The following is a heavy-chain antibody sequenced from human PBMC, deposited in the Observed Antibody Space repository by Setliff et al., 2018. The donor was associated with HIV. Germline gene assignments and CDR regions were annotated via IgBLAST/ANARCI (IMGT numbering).Heavy chain of an antibody. CDR3: ARIRGYSGYFQEYYFEY. CDR1: GYTFENYG. CDR2: VNWNGDNT. Sequence: GGSLRLSCGGFGYTFENYGMSWFRQTPGKGLEWVSGVNWNGDNTAYADSVKGRFTISRDNAYNSLYLHMNYLRAEDTALYYCARIRGYSGYFQEYYFEYWGQGTLVTVSS. J-gene: IGHJ4*02. V-gene: IGHV3-20*04. D-gene: IGHD5-12*01.